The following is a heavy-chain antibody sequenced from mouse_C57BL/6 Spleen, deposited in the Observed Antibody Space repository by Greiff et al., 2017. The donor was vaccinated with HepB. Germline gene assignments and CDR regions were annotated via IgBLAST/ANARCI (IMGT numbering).Heavy chain of an antibody. CDR3: ARAPRYYYGSSYPAY. D-gene: IGHD1-1*01. Sequence: EVNLVESGGGLVQPGGSLKLSCAASGFTFSDYYMYWVRQTPEKRLEWVAYISNGGGSTYYPDTVKGRFTISRDNAKTTLYLQMSRLKSEDTAMYYCARAPRYYYGSSYPAYWGQGTLVTVSA. J-gene: IGHJ3*01. V-gene: IGHV5-12*01. CDR1: GFTFSDYY. CDR2: ISNGGGST.